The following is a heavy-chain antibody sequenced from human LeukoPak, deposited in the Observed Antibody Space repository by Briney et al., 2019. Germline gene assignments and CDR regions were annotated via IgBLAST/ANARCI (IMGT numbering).Heavy chain of an antibody. Sequence: SETLSLTCTVSGGSVSTYYWSWIRQPAGKGLEWIGNIFYSGSTYYSPSLKSRVTISLDTSRNQFSLKLSSVTAADTAVYFCARGRVSSSSWQSVYYYYLYMDVWGKGSTVTGSS. CDR1: GGSVSTYY. V-gene: IGHV4-59*02. J-gene: IGHJ6*03. CDR2: IFYSGST. CDR3: ARGRVSSSSWQSVYYYYLYMDV. D-gene: IGHD6-13*01.